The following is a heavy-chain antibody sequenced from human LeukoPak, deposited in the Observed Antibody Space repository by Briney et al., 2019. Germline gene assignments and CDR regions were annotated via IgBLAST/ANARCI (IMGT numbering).Heavy chain of an antibody. J-gene: IGHJ4*02. CDR1: EFTFGTYH. D-gene: IGHD6-13*01. Sequence: GGSLRLSCVASEFTFGTYHMNWVRQAPGKGLEWVSSISSSGDSIFYGDSVKGRFTISRDNAKNSLFLQMSSLRVEDTAVYYCARESSGIAATDKIDFWGQGTLVTVSS. V-gene: IGHV3-21*01. CDR3: ARESSGIAATDKIDF. CDR2: ISSSGDSI.